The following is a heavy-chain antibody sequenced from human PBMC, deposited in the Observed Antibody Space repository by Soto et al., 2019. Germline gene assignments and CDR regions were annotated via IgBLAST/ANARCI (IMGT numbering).Heavy chain of an antibody. CDR3: ARSFFGVATFDY. Sequence: QLQLQESGPGLVKPSETLSLTCTVSGGSISSSSDYWVWILQPPGKGLEWIGSIYYSWGTYYNQFLKSRVTISVDTSKNQFSLKLSYVTATDTAVYYCARSFFGVATFDYWGQGTLVTVSS. D-gene: IGHD3-3*02. V-gene: IGHV4-39*01. J-gene: IGHJ4*02. CDR2: IYYSWGT. CDR1: GGSISSSSDY.